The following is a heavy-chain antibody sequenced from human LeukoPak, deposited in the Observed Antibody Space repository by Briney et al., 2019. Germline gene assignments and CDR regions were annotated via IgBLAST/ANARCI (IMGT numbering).Heavy chain of an antibody. J-gene: IGHJ4*02. CDR3: ARAHGSYYGY. D-gene: IGHD1-26*01. V-gene: IGHV4-34*01. CDR2: INHSGST. CDR1: GGSFSGYY. Sequence: PSETLSLTCAVYGGSFSGYYWSWIRQPPGKGLEWIGEINHSGSTNYNPSLKSRVTISVDTSKNQFSLKLSSVTAADTAVYYCARAHGSYYGYWGQGTLVTVSS.